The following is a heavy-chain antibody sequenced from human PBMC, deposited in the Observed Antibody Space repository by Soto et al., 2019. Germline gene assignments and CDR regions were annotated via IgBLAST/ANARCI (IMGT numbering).Heavy chain of an antibody. CDR3: ARVGYYDFSLAFEY. CDR1: GFSFDEYG. CDR2: INWNGDST. V-gene: IGHV3-20*04. Sequence: AGGSLRLSCAASGFSFDEYGMNWVRQAPGKGLEWVSGINWNGDSTSYADSVKGRFTISRDKSKNTLYLQMDSLRAEDTAVYYCARVGYYDFSLAFEYWGQGTLVTVSS. D-gene: IGHD3-3*01. J-gene: IGHJ4*02.